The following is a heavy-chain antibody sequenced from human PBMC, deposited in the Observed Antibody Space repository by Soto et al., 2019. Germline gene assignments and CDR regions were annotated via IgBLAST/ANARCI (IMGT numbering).Heavy chain of an antibody. Sequence: SETLSLTCTVSGGFISSYYWSWIRQPPGKGLEWIGYIYYSGSTNYNPSLKSRVTISVDTSKNQFSLKLNSVTAADTAVYYCARGNTGDDAFDIWGQGTMVTVSS. CDR1: GGFISSYY. D-gene: IGHD7-27*01. J-gene: IGHJ3*02. V-gene: IGHV4-59*01. CDR2: IYYSGST. CDR3: ARGNTGDDAFDI.